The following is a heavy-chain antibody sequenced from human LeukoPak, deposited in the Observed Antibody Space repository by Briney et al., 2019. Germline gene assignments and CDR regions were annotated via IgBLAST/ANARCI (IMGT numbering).Heavy chain of an antibody. CDR2: IYTSGST. CDR1: GGSISSYY. D-gene: IGHD3-3*01. J-gene: IGHJ6*02. Sequence: SETLSLTCTVSGGSISSYYWSWIRQPAGKGLEWNGRIYTSGSTNYNPSLKSRVTMSVDTSKNQFSLKLSSVTAADTAVYYCARDDGDFWSGFYYYYGMDVWGQGTTVTVSS. V-gene: IGHV4-4*07. CDR3: ARDDGDFWSGFYYYYGMDV.